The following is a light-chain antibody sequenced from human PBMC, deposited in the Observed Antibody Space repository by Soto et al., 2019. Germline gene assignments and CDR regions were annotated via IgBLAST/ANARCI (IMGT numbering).Light chain of an antibody. Sequence: DIQMTQSPSTLSASVGDRVTITCRASQSIDVWLAWYQQKPGKAPKLLIYKASTLKSGVPSRFSGSGSGTEFTLTISSLQTDDFATYYCQQYKSSPWTFGQGTKVEIK. J-gene: IGKJ1*01. CDR2: KAS. CDR3: QQYKSSPWT. CDR1: QSIDVW. V-gene: IGKV1-5*03.